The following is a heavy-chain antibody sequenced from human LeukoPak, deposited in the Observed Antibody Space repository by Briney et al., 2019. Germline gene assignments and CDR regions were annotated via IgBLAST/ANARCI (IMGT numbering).Heavy chain of an antibody. CDR3: AADLGQLLNH. V-gene: IGHV1-24*01. Sequence: ASVTVSCKVSGDTLTESSTHWARQAPGKGLEWMGGFDTEHDRPVYAQRFQGRLTLTEDTSTDTAYMELSSLRSEDTAVYFCAADLGQLLNHWGQGTLVTVSS. CDR2: FDTEHDRP. CDR1: GDTLTESS. D-gene: IGHD6-13*01. J-gene: IGHJ5*02.